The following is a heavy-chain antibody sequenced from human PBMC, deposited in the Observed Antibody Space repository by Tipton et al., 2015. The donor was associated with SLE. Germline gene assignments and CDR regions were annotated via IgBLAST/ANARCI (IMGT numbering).Heavy chain of an antibody. D-gene: IGHD1-14*01. CDR3: ARGNEVSLDY. CDR1: GGSISSYY. J-gene: IGHJ4*02. V-gene: IGHV4-59*01. Sequence: TLSLTCTVSGGSISSYYWSWIRQPPGKGLEWIGYIYYSGSTNYNPSLKSRVTISVDTSKNQSSLKLSSMTAADTAVYYCARGNEVSLDYWGQGTLVTVSS. CDR2: IYYSGST.